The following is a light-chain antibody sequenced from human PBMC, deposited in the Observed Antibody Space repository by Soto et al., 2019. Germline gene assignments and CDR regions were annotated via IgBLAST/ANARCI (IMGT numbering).Light chain of an antibody. CDR2: DVS. J-gene: IGLJ1*01. CDR3: CSLGGSPRDV. V-gene: IGLV2-11*01. Sequence: QSALTQPRSVSGSPGQSVTISCTGTSSDVGGYNYISWYQQYPGKAPKLMIYDVSERPSGVPDRFSGSKSGNTASLTISGLPAEEAADYYCCSLGGSPRDVFGTGTKLTVL. CDR1: SSDVGGYNY.